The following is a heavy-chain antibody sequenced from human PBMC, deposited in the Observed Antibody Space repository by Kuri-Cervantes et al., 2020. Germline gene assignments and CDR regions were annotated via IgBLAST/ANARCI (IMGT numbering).Heavy chain of an antibody. CDR3: SRAQNLEWLTLDY. J-gene: IGHJ4*02. CDR2: IWFDGGHK. D-gene: IGHD3-3*01. Sequence: GESLKISCAASAFTLSNYGMHWVRQAPGKGLKWVPLIWFDGGHKDAGSVKGRFTISRDNSKNTLYLQMNSLRAEDTAVYYCSRAQNLEWLTLDYWGQGTLVTVSS. V-gene: IGHV3-30*02. CDR1: AFTLSNYG.